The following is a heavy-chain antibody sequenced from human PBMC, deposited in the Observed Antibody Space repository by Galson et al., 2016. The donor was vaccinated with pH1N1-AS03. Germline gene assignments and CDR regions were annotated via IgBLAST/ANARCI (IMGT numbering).Heavy chain of an antibody. CDR2: IDWDDDK. CDR1: GFSLSTSGMC. CDR3: ARMLYGDYAEGVFDI. D-gene: IGHD4-17*01. Sequence: PALVKPTQTLTLTCTFSGFSLSTSGMCVTWIRQPPGKALEWLALIDWDDDKYYSTSLKTRLTISKDTSKNQVVLTMTNMDPVDTATYYCARMLYGDYAEGVFDIWGQGTMVTVSS. J-gene: IGHJ3*02. V-gene: IGHV2-70*01.